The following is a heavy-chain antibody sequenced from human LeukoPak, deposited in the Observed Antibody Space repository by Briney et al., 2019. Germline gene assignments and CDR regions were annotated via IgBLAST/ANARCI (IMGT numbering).Heavy chain of an antibody. J-gene: IGHJ4*02. CDR1: GFTFSSYG. Sequence: PGGSLRLSCAASGFTFSSYGMHWVRQAPGKGLEWVAVISYDGSNKYYADSVKGRFTISRDNSKNTLYQQMNSLRAEDTAVYYCAKDLIAAADYFDYWGQGTLVTVSS. V-gene: IGHV3-30*18. CDR3: AKDLIAAADYFDY. D-gene: IGHD6-13*01. CDR2: ISYDGSNK.